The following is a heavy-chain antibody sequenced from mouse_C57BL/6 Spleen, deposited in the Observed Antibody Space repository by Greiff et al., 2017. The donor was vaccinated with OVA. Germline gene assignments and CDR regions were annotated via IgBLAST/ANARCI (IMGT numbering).Heavy chain of an antibody. CDR3: ARRVYDGYFYAMDY. V-gene: IGHV2-2*01. CDR2: IWSGGST. D-gene: IGHD1-1*01. Sequence: QVQLKQSGPGLVQPSQSLSITCTVSGFSLTSYGVHWVRQSPGKGLEWLGVIWSGGSTDYNAAFISSLSISKDNSKSQFFFKMNSLQADYTAIYYCARRVYDGYFYAMDYWGQGTSVTVSS. J-gene: IGHJ4*01. CDR1: GFSLTSYG.